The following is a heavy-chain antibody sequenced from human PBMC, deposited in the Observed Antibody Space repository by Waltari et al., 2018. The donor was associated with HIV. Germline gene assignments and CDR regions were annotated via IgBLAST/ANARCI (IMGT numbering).Heavy chain of an antibody. Sequence: EVQLVESGGDLVQPGGSLRLSCAASGFSFSSYSMNWVRQAPGKGLEWISYNSNSGNTIDYAESVKGRVTISRDNAKNSLSLQMHSLRAEDTAVYYCARARGYSYGYEDYWGQGALVTVSS. CDR3: ARARGYSYGYEDY. V-gene: IGHV3-48*04. D-gene: IGHD5-18*01. CDR2: NSNSGNTI. J-gene: IGHJ4*02. CDR1: GFSFSSYS.